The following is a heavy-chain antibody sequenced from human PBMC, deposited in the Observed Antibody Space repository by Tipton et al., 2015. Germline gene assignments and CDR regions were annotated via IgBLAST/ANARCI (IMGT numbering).Heavy chain of an antibody. J-gene: IGHJ4*02. CDR1: GYSFTSYW. D-gene: IGHD3-10*01. CDR2: IYPGDSDT. CDR3: ARRITMVRGVIRGYYFDY. V-gene: IGHV5-51*03. Sequence: QLVQSGAEVKKPGESLKISCKGSGYSFTSYWIGWVRQMPGKGLEWMGIIYPGDSDTSYSPSFQGQVTISAAKSISTAYLQWSSLKASDTAMYYCARRITMVRGVIRGYYFDYWGQGTLVTVSS.